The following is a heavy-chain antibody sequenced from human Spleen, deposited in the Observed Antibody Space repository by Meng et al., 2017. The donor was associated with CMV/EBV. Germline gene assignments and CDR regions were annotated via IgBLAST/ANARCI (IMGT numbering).Heavy chain of an antibody. CDR1: GFTFSSYS. CDR2: ISSSSSYI. Sequence: GGSLRLSCAASGFTFSSYSMNWVRQAPGKGLEWVSSISSSSSYIYYADSVKGRFTISRDNAKNSLYLQMNSLRAEDTAVYYCARSPIDFWSGLCWFDSWGQGTLVTVSS. J-gene: IGHJ5*01. CDR3: ARSPIDFWSGLCWFDS. V-gene: IGHV3-21*01. D-gene: IGHD3-3*01.